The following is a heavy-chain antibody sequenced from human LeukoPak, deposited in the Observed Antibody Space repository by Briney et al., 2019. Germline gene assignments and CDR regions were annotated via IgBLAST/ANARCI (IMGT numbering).Heavy chain of an antibody. J-gene: IGHJ6*02. D-gene: IGHD2-2*02. CDR3: AREDIVVVPAAITSAIYYYGMDV. Sequence: GGSPRLSCAASGFTFSSYGMHWVRQAPGKGLEWVAVIWYDGSNKYYADSVKGRFTISRDNSKNTLYLQMNSLRAEDTAVYYCAREDIVVVPAAITSAIYYYGMDVWGQGTTVTVSS. CDR2: IWYDGSNK. V-gene: IGHV3-33*01. CDR1: GFTFSSYG.